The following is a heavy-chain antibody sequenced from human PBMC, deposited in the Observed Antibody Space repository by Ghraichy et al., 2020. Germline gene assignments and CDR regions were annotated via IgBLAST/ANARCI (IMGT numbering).Heavy chain of an antibody. D-gene: IGHD3-3*01. Sequence: GGSLRLSCAASGFTFSNAWMNWVRQAPGKGLEWVGRIKSKTDGGTTDYAAPVKGRFTISRDDSKNTLYLQMNSLKTEDTAVYYCTTGITIFGVVSTIRYYFDYWGQGTLVTVSS. CDR3: TTGITIFGVVSTIRYYFDY. J-gene: IGHJ4*02. V-gene: IGHV3-15*07. CDR2: IKSKTDGGTT. CDR1: GFTFSNAW.